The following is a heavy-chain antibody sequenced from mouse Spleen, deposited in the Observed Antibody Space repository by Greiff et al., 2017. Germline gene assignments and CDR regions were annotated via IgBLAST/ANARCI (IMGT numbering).Heavy chain of an antibody. CDR3: TKGGWGY. D-gene: IGHD1-1*02. J-gene: IGHJ2*01. Sequence: EVQGVESGAELVRPGASVKLSCTASGFNIKDDYMHWVKQRPEQGLEWIGWIDPENGDTEYASKFQGKATITADTSSNTAYLQLSSLTSEDTAVYYCTKGGWGYWGQGTTLTVSS. CDR1: GFNIKDDY. CDR2: IDPENGDT. V-gene: IGHV14-4*01.